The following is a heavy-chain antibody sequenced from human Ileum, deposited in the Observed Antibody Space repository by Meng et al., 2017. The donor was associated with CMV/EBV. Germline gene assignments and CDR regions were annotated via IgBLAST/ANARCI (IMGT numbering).Heavy chain of an antibody. D-gene: IGHD5-18*01. J-gene: IGHJ3*02. CDR2: IKIKSDGGTT. CDR3: TTVVQLWLHGPPHDAFDI. V-gene: IGHV3-15*01. CDR1: GFTFTTAW. Sequence: GGSLRLSCAASGFTFTTAWMSWVRQAPGKGLEWVGRIKIKSDGGTTDYAAPVIGRFTISRDDSKNTLYLQMNNLKTEDTAVYYCTTVVQLWLHGPPHDAFDIWGQGTMVTVSS.